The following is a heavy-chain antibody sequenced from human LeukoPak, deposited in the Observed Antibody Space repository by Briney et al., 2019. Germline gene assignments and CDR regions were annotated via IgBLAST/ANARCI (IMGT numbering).Heavy chain of an antibody. V-gene: IGHV4-34*01. CDR2: IYYSGST. J-gene: IGHJ5*02. D-gene: IGHD6-13*01. CDR3: ARIVREYRSSWYLGWFDP. CDR1: GGSFSGYY. Sequence: SETLSLTCGVYGGSFSGYYWSWIRQPPGKGLEWIGSIYYSGSTYYNPSLKSRVTISVDTSKNQFSLKLSSVTAADTAVYYCARIVREYRSSWYLGWFDPWGQGTLVTVSS.